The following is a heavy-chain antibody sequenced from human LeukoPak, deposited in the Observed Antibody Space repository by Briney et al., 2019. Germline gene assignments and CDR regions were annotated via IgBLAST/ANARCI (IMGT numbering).Heavy chain of an antibody. J-gene: IGHJ5*02. CDR2: INPNSGGT. Sequence: GSVTVSCKASGYTFTGYYMHGVRQAPGQGVEGMGWINPNSGGTNYAQTFQGRVTMTRETSISTAYMEVSRLRSEDTAVYYCARVGVFHCSGGSCSPGKNWFDPWGQGTLVTVSS. CDR3: ARVGVFHCSGGSCSPGKNWFDP. D-gene: IGHD2-15*01. CDR1: GYTFTGYY. V-gene: IGHV1-2*02.